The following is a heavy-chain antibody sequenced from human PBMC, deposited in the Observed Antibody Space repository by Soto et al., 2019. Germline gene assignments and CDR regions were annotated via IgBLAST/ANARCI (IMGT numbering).Heavy chain of an antibody. Sequence: GESLKISCSASGFNFNNYAMSWVRQAPGKGLQWVSAISGNAVSTYYADSVKGRFTISRDNSRNTLYLQMNSLRAGDTAVYYCAKDPGYDFRSGKYVLDEGDAFDIWGQGTMVTVSS. CDR2: ISGNAVST. D-gene: IGHD3-3*01. J-gene: IGHJ3*02. V-gene: IGHV3-23*01. CDR3: AKDPGYDFRSGKYVLDEGDAFDI. CDR1: GFNFNNYA.